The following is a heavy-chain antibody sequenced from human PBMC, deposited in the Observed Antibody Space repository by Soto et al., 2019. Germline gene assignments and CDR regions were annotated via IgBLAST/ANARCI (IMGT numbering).Heavy chain of an antibody. CDR3: ARESVVTGTHHFDY. V-gene: IGHV1-2*02. J-gene: IGHJ4*02. Sequence: ASVKVSCKASGYTFKDYFLHWVRQAPGQGLEWMGWINSNTGGTNYAQKFQGRVTMTRDTPISTAYMELSRLTSDDTAVYHCARESVVTGTHHFDYWGQGTLGTVS. CDR1: GYTFKDYF. CDR2: INSNTGGT. D-gene: IGHD1-7*01.